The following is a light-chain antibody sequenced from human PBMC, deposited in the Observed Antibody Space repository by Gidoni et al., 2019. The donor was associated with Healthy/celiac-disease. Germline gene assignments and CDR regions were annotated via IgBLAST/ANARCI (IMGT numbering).Light chain of an antibody. CDR3: QQSYSTPLT. CDR1: QSISRY. V-gene: IGKV1-39*01. CDR2: AAS. J-gene: IGKJ4*01. Sequence: IHRTLPPSSLSASVGDRVTITCRASQSISRYLNWYQQKPGKAPKLLIYAASSLQGGVPSRFSGSGSGTDFTLTISSLQPEDFATYYCQQSYSTPLTFGGGTKVEIK.